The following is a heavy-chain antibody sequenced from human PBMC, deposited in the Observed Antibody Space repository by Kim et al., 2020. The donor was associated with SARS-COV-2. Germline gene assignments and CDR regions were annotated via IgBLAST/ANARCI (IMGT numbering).Heavy chain of an antibody. CDR1: GFTVSSNY. Sequence: GGSLRLSCAASGFTVSSNYMSWVRQAPGKGLEWVSVIYSGGSTYYADSVKGRFTISRDNSKNTLYLQMNSLRAEDTAVYYCARHGDDLSLDYWGQGTLVTVSS. V-gene: IGHV3-66*04. CDR3: ARHGDDLSLDY. D-gene: IGHD4-17*01. CDR2: IYSGGST. J-gene: IGHJ4*02.